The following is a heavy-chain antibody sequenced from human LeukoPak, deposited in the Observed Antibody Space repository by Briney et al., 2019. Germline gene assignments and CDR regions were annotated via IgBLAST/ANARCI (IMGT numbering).Heavy chain of an antibody. CDR2: ISGSGGST. CDR1: GFTFSSYA. D-gene: IGHD3-10*01. CDR3: AKVSGVAVRGVTRD. V-gene: IGHV3-23*01. Sequence: GGSLRLPCAASGFTFSSYAMSWVRQAPGKGLEWVSAISGSGGSTYYADSVKGRFTISRDNSKNTLYLQMNSLRAEDTAVYYCAKVSGVAVRGVTRDWGQGTLVTVPS. J-gene: IGHJ4*02.